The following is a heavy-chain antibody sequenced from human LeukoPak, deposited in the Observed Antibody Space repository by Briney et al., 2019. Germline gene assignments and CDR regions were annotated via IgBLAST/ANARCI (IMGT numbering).Heavy chain of an antibody. CDR3: ARTAGKGDYVGWFDP. V-gene: IGHV4-59*12. Sequence: PSETLSLTCTVSGGFISGYYWSWIRQPPGKGLEWIGYIFYSGSTNYNPSLKSRVTISVDTSKNHFSLRLTSVTAADTAVYYCARTAGKGDYVGWFDPWGQGTLVTVSS. CDR1: GGFISGYY. CDR2: IFYSGST. D-gene: IGHD4-17*01. J-gene: IGHJ5*02.